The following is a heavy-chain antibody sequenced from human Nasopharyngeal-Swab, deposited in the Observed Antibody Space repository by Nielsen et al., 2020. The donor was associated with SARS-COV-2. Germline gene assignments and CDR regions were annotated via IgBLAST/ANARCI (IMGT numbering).Heavy chain of an antibody. D-gene: IGHD3-3*01. CDR1: GFSLTTSGVG. J-gene: IGHJ6*03. CDR3: AHITRGLERDTIFGVPLASLSYYYMDV. CDR2: IYWDDDQ. Sequence: SGPTLVKPTQTLTLTCSFSGFSLTTSGVGVAWIRQPPGKALEWLALIYWDDDQRYNPSLKTRLTIIKDTSQDQVVLTLTNMGPVDSGTYYCAHITRGLERDTIFGVPLASLSYYYMDVWGKGTTVTVS. V-gene: IGHV2-5*02.